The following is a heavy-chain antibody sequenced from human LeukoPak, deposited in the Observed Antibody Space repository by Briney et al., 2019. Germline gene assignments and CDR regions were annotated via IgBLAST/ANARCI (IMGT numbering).Heavy chain of an antibody. J-gene: IGHJ4*02. CDR2: ISYSGSA. D-gene: IGHD3-3*01. V-gene: IGHV4-38-2*02. CDR3: ARSALRPGPTFDV. Sequence: SSETLSLTCTVSGYSLSSGFFCDWIRQSPGKGLEWIGSISYSGSAFYNPSLTSRVTISVDTSKRQFSLRLNSVTAADTSLYFCARSALRPGPTFDVWGQGTLVTVSS. CDR1: GYSLSSGFF.